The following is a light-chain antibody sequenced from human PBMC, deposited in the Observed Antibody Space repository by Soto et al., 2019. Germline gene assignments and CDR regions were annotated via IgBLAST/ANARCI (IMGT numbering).Light chain of an antibody. J-gene: IGKJ1*01. CDR3: QQYGSSPWT. V-gene: IGKV3-20*01. Sequence: EIALTEAPATLSLSPGARATLSCRASQSVSSTFLAWYQHKPGRPPRLLIYGASSRATDIPARFSGGGSGTDFTLPIISLEPADFAVYYCQQYGSSPWTFGQGTKVDIK. CDR2: GAS. CDR1: QSVSSTF.